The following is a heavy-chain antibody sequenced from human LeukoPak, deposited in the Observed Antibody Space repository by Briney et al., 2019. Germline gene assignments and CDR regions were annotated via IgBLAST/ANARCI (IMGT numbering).Heavy chain of an antibody. D-gene: IGHD2/OR15-2a*01. CDR1: GFTFSSYG. Sequence: GGSLRLSCAASGFTFSSYGMSWVRQAPGKGLEWVSAIIGGGISTYYADSVKGRFTISRDNSKNTLYLQMNSLRAEDTAVYYCAKGRIGFDPWGQGTLVTVSS. CDR2: IIGGGIST. CDR3: AKGRIGFDP. V-gene: IGHV3-23*01. J-gene: IGHJ5*02.